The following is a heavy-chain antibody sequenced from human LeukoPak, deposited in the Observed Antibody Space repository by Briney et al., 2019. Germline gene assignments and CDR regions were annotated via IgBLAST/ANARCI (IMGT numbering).Heavy chain of an antibody. CDR3: ARGLLDSSGYYADY. CDR2: IYYSGST. D-gene: IGHD3-22*01. J-gene: IGHJ4*02. V-gene: IGHV4-59*01. Sequence: SETLSLTCTVSGGSISSYYWSWIRQPPGKGLEWIGYIYYSGSTNYNPSLKSRVTISVDTSKNQFSLKLSSVTAADTAVYYCARGLLDSSGYYADYWGRGTLVTVSS. CDR1: GGSISSYY.